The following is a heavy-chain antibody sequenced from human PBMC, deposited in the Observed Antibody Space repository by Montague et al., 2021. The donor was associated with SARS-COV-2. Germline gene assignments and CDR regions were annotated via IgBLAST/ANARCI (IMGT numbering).Heavy chain of an antibody. D-gene: IGHD3-22*01. J-gene: IGHJ4*02. CDR2: LYYTGST. CDR3: ARHGKTRIDMIVVVIGYFDY. Sequence: SETLSLTCTVSGGSISSWSYYWGWIRQPPGKGLEWIGSLYYTGSTYYNPSLKSRVTISVDTSKNQFSLNLSSVTAADTAVYYCARHGKTRIDMIVVVIGYFDYWGQGTLVTVSS. V-gene: IGHV4-39*01. CDR1: GGSISSWSYY.